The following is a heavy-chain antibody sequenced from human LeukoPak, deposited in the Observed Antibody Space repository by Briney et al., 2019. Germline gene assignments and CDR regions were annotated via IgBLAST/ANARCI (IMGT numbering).Heavy chain of an antibody. Sequence: PSETLSLTCTVSGGSISSYYWSWIRQPPGKGLEWIGFISYSGNTNYNPSLKSRVTISLDTSKNQFSLKLISVTAADTAVYYCARGVGSGYTDYWGQGALVTVSS. CDR3: ARGVGSGYTDY. V-gene: IGHV4-59*01. CDR2: ISYSGNT. J-gene: IGHJ4*02. D-gene: IGHD3-22*01. CDR1: GGSISSYY.